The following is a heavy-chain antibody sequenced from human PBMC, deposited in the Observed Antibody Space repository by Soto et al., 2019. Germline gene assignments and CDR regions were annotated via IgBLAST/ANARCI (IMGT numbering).Heavy chain of an antibody. D-gene: IGHD1-1*01. V-gene: IGHV4-59*08. J-gene: IGHJ4*02. CDR1: GGSLSSSY. CDR2: IYYSGST. CDR3: ARRYGYSFDY. Sequence: SETLYITCAVSGGSLSSSYLSWIRQPPGKGLEWIGYIYYSGSTNYNPSLKSRVTISVDTSKNQFSLKLSSVTAADTAVYYCARRYGYSFDYWGQGTLVTVSA.